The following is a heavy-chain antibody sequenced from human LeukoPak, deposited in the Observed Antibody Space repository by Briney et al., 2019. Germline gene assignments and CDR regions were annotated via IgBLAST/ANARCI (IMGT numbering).Heavy chain of an antibody. CDR1: GFTFGSSS. Sequence: GGSLTLSCAASGFTFGSSSVNWVRQAPGKGLEWVAGISNSSRDTYYADSVEGRFTISRDNAKKSLFLQMSSLRAEDTAVYYCARERVDFGDWSRYYYYGMDVWGQGTTVT. J-gene: IGHJ6*02. D-gene: IGHD4-17*01. V-gene: IGHV3-21*01. CDR2: ISNSSRDT. CDR3: ARERVDFGDWSRYYYYGMDV.